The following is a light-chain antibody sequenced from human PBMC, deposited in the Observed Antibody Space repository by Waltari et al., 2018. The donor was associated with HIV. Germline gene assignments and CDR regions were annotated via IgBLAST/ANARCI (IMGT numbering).Light chain of an antibody. CDR3: AAWDDRLNLV. V-gene: IGLV4-69*01. J-gene: IGLJ2*01. CDR1: SGHSNYA. Sequence: QLVLTQSPSASASLGASVKLTCTLSSGHSNYAIAWHQQQPEQGPRYLMKLNSDGSHYKGDGIPDRFSGSSSGAERYLTISSLQSEDEADYYCAAWDDRLNLVFGGGTKLTVL. CDR2: LNSDGSH.